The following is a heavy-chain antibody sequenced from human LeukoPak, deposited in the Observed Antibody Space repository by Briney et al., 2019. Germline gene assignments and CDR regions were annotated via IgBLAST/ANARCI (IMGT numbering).Heavy chain of an antibody. J-gene: IGHJ4*02. CDR2: IKQDGSEK. D-gene: IGHD3-22*01. CDR3: ARDGYYYDSSGLSHFDY. Sequence: GGSLRLSCAASGFTFRNYWMSWVRQAPGKGLEWVANIKQDGSEKYYVDSVKGRFTISRDNAKNSLCLQTNSLRAEDTAVYYCARDGYYYDSSGLSHFDYWGQGTLVTVSS. CDR1: GFTFRNYW. V-gene: IGHV3-7*01.